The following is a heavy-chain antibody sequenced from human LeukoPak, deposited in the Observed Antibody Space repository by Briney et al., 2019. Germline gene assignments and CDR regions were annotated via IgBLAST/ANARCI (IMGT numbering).Heavy chain of an antibody. D-gene: IGHD2-2*01. J-gene: IGHJ3*02. CDR1: GYTFTSYD. CDR3: ARGGSPVVPAAIRAFDI. CDR2: MNPNSGNT. V-gene: IGHV1-8*03. Sequence: GASVKVSRKASGYTFTSYDINWVRQATGQGLEWMGWMNPNSGNTGYAQKFQGRVTITRNTSISTAYMELSSLRSEDTAVYYCARGGSPVVPAAIRAFDIWGQGTMVTFSS.